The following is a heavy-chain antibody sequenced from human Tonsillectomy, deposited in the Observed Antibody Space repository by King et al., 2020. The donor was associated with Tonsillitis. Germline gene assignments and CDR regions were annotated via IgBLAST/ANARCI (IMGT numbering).Heavy chain of an antibody. J-gene: IGHJ6*02. CDR1: GYTFTSYY. CDR2: INPSGGST. CDR3: ASGHLMITFGGVIVPNYYYGMDV. Sequence: VQLVESGAEVKKPGASVKVSCKASGYTFTSYYMHWVRQAPGQGLEWMGIINPSGGSTSYAQKFQGRVTMTRETSTSTVYMELSSLRSEDTAVYYCASGHLMITFGGVIVPNYYYGMDVWGQGTTVTVSS. D-gene: IGHD3-16*02. V-gene: IGHV1-46*01.